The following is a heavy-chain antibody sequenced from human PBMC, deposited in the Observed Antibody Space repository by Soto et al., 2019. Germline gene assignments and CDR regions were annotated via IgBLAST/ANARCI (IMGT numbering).Heavy chain of an antibody. CDR2: ISSSGVT. V-gene: IGHV4-4*09. Sequence: QVQLHESGPGLVRPSETLSLSCTVSGASMSVYYWSWIRQPPGKGLEWIGYISSSGVTYYSPSLKSRVAISIDKSKNLLSLRLGSVTAADTAVYHCATHLTIQNYFESWGQGTLVIVSS. CDR1: GASMSVYY. CDR3: ATHLTIQNYFES. J-gene: IGHJ4*02.